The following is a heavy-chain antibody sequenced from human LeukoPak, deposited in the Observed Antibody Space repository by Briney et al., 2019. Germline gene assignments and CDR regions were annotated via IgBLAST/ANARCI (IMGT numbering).Heavy chain of an antibody. Sequence: GGSLRLSCAASGFTVSSNYMSWVRQAPGKGLEWVSVVYSGGDTYYADSVKGRFTISRDNSKNTLHLQMNSLRAEDTAVYYCTLVPPNPWGQGTLVTVSS. J-gene: IGHJ5*02. D-gene: IGHD2-2*01. CDR1: GFTVSSNY. CDR3: TLVPPNP. CDR2: VYSGGDT. V-gene: IGHV3-66*01.